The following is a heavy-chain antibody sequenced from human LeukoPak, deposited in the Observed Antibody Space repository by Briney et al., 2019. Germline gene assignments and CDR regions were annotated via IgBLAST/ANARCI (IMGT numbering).Heavy chain of an antibody. CDR2: IYYSGST. J-gene: IGHJ4*02. D-gene: IGHD3-22*01. Sequence: SETLSLTCTVSGGSISSGGYYWSWIRQHPGTGLEWIGYIYYSGSTYYNPSLKSRVTISVDTSKNQFSLKLSSVTAADTAVYYCASSNYYDSSGYLRVFDYWGQGTLVTVSS. CDR3: ASSNYYDSSGYLRVFDY. V-gene: IGHV4-31*03. CDR1: GGSISSGGYY.